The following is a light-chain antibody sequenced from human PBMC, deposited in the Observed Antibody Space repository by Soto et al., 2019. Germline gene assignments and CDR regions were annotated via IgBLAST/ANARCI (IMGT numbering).Light chain of an antibody. J-gene: IGKJ1*01. CDR2: KES. V-gene: IGKV1-5*03. CDR3: HQYNSYPWT. Sequence: DIQMTQSPSTLSASVGDRVTITCRASQNIRAWLAWYQQKPGKAPKLLIYKESNLYSGVPSRFSGSASGTEFTLTISSLQPDDFASYYCHQYNSYPWTFGQGTKVDIK. CDR1: QNIRAW.